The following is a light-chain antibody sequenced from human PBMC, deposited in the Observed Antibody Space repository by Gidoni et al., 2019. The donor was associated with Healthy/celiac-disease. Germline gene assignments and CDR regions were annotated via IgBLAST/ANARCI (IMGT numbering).Light chain of an antibody. J-gene: IGKJ4*01. V-gene: IGKV1-39*01. Sequence: DIQMTQPPSSLSAPVGNRVTIPCRASQSISSYLNWYQQKPGKSPKLLIYAESSLQSRVPSRFSGSGSETDFTLTISSLQPEDFATYYCQQSYSTPPSLTFGGGTKVEIK. CDR1: QSISSY. CDR3: QQSYSTPPSLT. CDR2: AES.